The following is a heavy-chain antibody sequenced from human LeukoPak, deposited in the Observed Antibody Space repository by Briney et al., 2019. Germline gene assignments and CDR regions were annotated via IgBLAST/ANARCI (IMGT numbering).Heavy chain of an antibody. D-gene: IGHD2-21*02. CDR2: IKQDGSEK. CDR3: ARDPGAAYCGGDCFG. CDR1: GFTFSSYW. Sequence: GGSLRLSCAASGFTFSSYWMSWVRQAPGKGLEWVANIKQDGSEKYYVDSVKGRFTISRDNAKNSLYLQMNSLRAEDTAVYYCARDPGAAYCGGDCFGWGQGTLVTVSS. V-gene: IGHV3-7*01. J-gene: IGHJ4*02.